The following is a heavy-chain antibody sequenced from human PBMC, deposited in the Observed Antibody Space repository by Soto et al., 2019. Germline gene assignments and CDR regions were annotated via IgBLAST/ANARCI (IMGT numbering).Heavy chain of an antibody. CDR3: AKDEGDNSNYYYFDF. V-gene: IGHV3-30*18. J-gene: IGHJ4*02. D-gene: IGHD4-4*01. CDR1: GFTFGSYV. Sequence: GGSLRLSCAASGFTFGSYVMHWVRQAPGKGLEWVALMPSDGTNKFYTDSVKGRFTISRDNSKNTLYLHVSRLRPEDTATYYCAKDEGDNSNYYYFDFWGQGTRVTVSS. CDR2: MPSDGTNK.